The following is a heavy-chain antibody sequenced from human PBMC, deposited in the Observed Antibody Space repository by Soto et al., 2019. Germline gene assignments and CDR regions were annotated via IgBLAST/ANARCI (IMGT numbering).Heavy chain of an antibody. CDR2: ISYDGSNK. D-gene: IGHD3-9*01. J-gene: IGHJ6*02. V-gene: IGHV3-30-3*01. CDR1: GSTFSSYA. CDR3: ARVFYDILTGFSLDSGMDV. Sequence: GGSLRLSCAASGSTFSSYAMHWVRQAPGKGLEWVAVISYDGSNKYYADSVKGRFTIPRDNSKNTLYLQMNSLRAEDTAVYYCARVFYDILTGFSLDSGMDVWGQGTTVTVSS.